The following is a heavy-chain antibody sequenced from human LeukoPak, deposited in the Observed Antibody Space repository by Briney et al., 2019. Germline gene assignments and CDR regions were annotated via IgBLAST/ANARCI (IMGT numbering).Heavy chain of an antibody. J-gene: IGHJ1*01. CDR2: ISSSSSYT. CDR3: ASDIVATTEEYFQQ. Sequence: PGGPLRLSCAASGFTFSDYYMSWIPPAPGEGREWVSYISSSSSYTNYADSVKGRFTICRDNAKNSLYLQMNSRRGENTPVYYWASDIVATTEEYFQQGGEGTLVTVSS. V-gene: IGHV3-11*06. CDR1: GFTFSDYY. D-gene: IGHD5-12*01.